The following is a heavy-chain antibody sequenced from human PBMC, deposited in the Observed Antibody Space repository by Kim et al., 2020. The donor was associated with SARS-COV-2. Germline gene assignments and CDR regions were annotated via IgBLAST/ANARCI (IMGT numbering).Heavy chain of an antibody. CDR3: ATNLDCGGDCYSSY. CDR1: GCTFSSYS. CDR2: IIPILGIT. V-gene: IGHV1-69*02. D-gene: IGHD2-21*02. J-gene: IGHJ4*02. Sequence: SVKVSCKASGCTFSSYSISWVRQAPGQGLEWMGMIIPILGITNYAQKFQGRVTITADKSTSTAYMELSSLRSEDTAVYYCATNLDCGGDCYSSYWCQGT.